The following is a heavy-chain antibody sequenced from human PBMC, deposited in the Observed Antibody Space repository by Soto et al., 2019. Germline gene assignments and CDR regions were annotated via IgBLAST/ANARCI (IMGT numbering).Heavy chain of an antibody. CDR1: GDSVSSNTAA. CDR3: ATGVGSGGFDL. D-gene: IGHD2-15*01. CDR2: TYYRSNWRH. Sequence: PWQTHSLTCAFSGDSVSSNTAAWNRIRSSPSRGLEWLGRTYYRSNWRHDYAVSVKSRITVNRDTSKNHFSLQLTSVTPDDTAVCYCATGVGSGGFDLWGQGTLVTVSS. V-gene: IGHV6-1*01. J-gene: IGHJ4*02.